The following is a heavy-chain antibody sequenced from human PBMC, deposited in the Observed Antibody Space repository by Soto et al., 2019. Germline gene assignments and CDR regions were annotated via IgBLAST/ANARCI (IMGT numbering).Heavy chain of an antibody. Sequence: GGSLRLSCAASGFTFSSYAMSWVRQAPGKGLEWVSAISGSGGSTYYADSVKGRFTISRDNSKNTLYLQMNSLRAEDTAVYYCAKEIYCSSTSCPHPYAFAIWGQGTMVTVSS. CDR2: ISGSGGST. V-gene: IGHV3-23*01. CDR1: GFTFSSYA. CDR3: AKEIYCSSTSCPHPYAFAI. D-gene: IGHD2-2*01. J-gene: IGHJ3*02.